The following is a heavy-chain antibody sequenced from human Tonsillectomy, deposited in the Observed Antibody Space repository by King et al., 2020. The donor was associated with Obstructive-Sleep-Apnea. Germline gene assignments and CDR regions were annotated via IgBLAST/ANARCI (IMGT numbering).Heavy chain of an antibody. CDR1: GYSFTCYW. CDR3: ARRIDRGRCGGDCYPDY. CDR2: FYPGDSDT. V-gene: IGHV5-51*01. Sequence: QLVQSGAEVKKPGESLKISCKGSGYSFTCYWIGWVRQMPGKGLEWVGMFYPGDSDTRYSPAFQGQGTNSDDKSISPAYLQWSSLKASDTAMYYCARRIDRGRCGGDCYPDYWGQGTLVTVSS. D-gene: IGHD2-21*02. J-gene: IGHJ4*02.